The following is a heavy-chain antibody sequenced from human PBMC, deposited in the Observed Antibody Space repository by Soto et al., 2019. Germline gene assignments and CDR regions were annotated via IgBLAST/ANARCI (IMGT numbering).Heavy chain of an antibody. Sequence: QVQLQESGPGLVKPSQTLSLTCTVSGGSISSGGYYWSWIRQHPGKGLEWIGYIYYSGSPSYTPALQSRLTVSVDTSKYQFSLKLSSVTAADTAVYYCARGVIHWGQGTLVTVSS. CDR2: IYYSGSP. CDR1: GGSISSGGYY. V-gene: IGHV4-31*03. J-gene: IGHJ4*02. CDR3: ARGVIH. D-gene: IGHD3-16*02.